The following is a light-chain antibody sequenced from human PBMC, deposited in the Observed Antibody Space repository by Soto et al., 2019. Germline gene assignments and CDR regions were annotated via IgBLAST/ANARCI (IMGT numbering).Light chain of an antibody. Sequence: QPVLTQPASVAGSPGQSITISCTGASSDVGSYNLVSWYQQHPGKAPRLMIYEVSQRPSGVSNRFSGSKSGNTASLTISGLQAEDEADYYCCSYAGSGLGVFGGGTKVTVL. CDR3: CSYAGSGLGV. CDR2: EVS. J-gene: IGLJ2*01. V-gene: IGLV2-23*02. CDR1: SSDVGSYNL.